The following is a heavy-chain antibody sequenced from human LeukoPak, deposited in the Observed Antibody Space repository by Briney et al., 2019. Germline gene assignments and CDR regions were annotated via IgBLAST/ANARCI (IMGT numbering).Heavy chain of an antibody. CDR3: AKSGIVLMVYAIIPPYFDY. Sequence: PGGSLRLSCAVSGFTVSSNYMSWVRQAPGKGLEWVSLIHSGGTTDYADSVKDRFTISRDYSKNTVNLQINSLRAEDTAVYYCAKSGIVLMVYAIIPPYFDYWGQGTLVTVSS. CDR1: GFTVSSNY. V-gene: IGHV3-53*01. J-gene: IGHJ4*02. CDR2: IHSGGTT. D-gene: IGHD2-8*01.